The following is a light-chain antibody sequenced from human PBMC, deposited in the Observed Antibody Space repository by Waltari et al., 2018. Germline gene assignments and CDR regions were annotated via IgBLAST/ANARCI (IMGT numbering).Light chain of an antibody. Sequence: QSVLTQPPSASGTPGPRVTISCSGSSSNLGSNTVNWYQQLPGAAPKLLIFGDYQRPSGVPDRFSGSKSGTSASLAISGLQSEDEADYYCAAWDDSLNGVVFGGGSKLTVL. V-gene: IGLV1-44*01. CDR3: AAWDDSLNGVV. CDR2: GDY. CDR1: SSNLGSNT. J-gene: IGLJ2*01.